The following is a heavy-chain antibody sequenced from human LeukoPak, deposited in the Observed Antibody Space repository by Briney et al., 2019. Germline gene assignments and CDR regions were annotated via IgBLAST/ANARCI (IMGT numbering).Heavy chain of an antibody. CDR2: INTNTGNP. V-gene: IGHV7-4-1*02. CDR3: ARGGGRWLQLYYFDY. D-gene: IGHD5-24*01. Sequence: ASVKVSCKASGYTFTSYTMNWVRQAPGQGLEWMGWINTNTGNPTYAQGFTGRFVFSLDTSVSTAYLQISSLKAEDTAVYYCARGGGRWLQLYYFDYWGQGTLVTVSS. J-gene: IGHJ4*02. CDR1: GYTFTSYT.